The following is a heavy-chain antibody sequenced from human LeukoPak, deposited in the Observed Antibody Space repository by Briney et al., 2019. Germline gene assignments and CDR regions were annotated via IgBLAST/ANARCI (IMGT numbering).Heavy chain of an antibody. V-gene: IGHV1-2*02. CDR2: INPNSGGT. J-gene: IGHJ6*03. Sequence: EASVKVSCKASGYTFTGYYMHWVRQAPGQGLEWMGWINPNSGGTNYAQKFQGRVTMTRDTSISTAYMELSRLRSDDTAVYYCARRLSGYYYYYYMDVWGKGTTVTVSS. CDR1: GYTFTGYY. D-gene: IGHD6-19*01. CDR3: ARRLSGYYYYYYMDV.